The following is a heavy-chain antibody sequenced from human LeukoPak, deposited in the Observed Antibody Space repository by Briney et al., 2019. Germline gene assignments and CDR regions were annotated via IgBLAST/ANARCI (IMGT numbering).Heavy chain of an antibody. J-gene: IGHJ4*02. CDR1: GYSISSGYY. D-gene: IGHD3-22*01. Sequence: SETLSLTCTVSGYSISSGYYWGWIRQPPGKGLEWIGSIYHSGSTYYNPSLKSRVTISVDTSKNQFSLKLSSVTAADTAVYYCARYYYDSSPNWGQGTLVTVSS. V-gene: IGHV4-38-2*02. CDR3: ARYYYDSSPN. CDR2: IYHSGST.